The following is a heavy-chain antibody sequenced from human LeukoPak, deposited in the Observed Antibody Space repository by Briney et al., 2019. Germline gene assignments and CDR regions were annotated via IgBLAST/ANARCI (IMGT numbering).Heavy chain of an antibody. J-gene: IGHJ4*02. Sequence: PRASVKVSCKASGYTFTGYYMHWVRQAPGQGLEWMGWINPNSGGTNYAQKFQGGVTMTRDTSISTAYMELSRLRSDDTAVYYCARVGNEATPYYDFWSGYYDYWGQGTLVTVSS. CDR2: INPNSGGT. CDR1: GYTFTGYY. CDR3: ARVGNEATPYYDFWSGYYDY. V-gene: IGHV1-2*02. D-gene: IGHD3-3*01.